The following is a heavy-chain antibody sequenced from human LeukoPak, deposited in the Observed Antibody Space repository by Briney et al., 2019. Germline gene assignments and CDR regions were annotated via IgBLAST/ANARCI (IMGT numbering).Heavy chain of an antibody. J-gene: IGHJ4*02. CDR1: GFTFSNYA. D-gene: IGHD4-23*01. CDR2: ISSSSSYI. CDR3: ARDLGYGGNSGEWVDY. Sequence: GGSLRLSCAASGFTFSNYALNWVRQAPGKGLEWVSSISSSSSYIYYADSVKGRFTISRDNAKNSLYLQMNSLRAEDTAVYYCARDLGYGGNSGEWVDYWGQGTLVTVSS. V-gene: IGHV3-21*01.